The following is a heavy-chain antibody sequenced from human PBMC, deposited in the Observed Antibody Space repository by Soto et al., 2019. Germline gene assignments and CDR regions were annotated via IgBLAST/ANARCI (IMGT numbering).Heavy chain of an antibody. D-gene: IGHD1-26*01. J-gene: IGHJ3*02. CDR2: IWYDGRDK. V-gene: IGHV3-33*01. CDR3: ARERSGSYCGEGAFDI. CDR1: GFTFSSYG. Sequence: QVHLVESGGGVVQPGRSLRLSCVGSGFTFSSYGMHWVRQAPGKGLEWVAVIWYDGRDKYYVNSVKGRFTISRDNAKNTMDLQMNSLRVEDTAVYFCARERSGSYCGEGAFDIWGLGTMVSVSS.